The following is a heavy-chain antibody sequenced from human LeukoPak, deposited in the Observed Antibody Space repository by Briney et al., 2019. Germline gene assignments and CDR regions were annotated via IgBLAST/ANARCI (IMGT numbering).Heavy chain of an antibody. CDR3: VKGWIQAVGNFC. CDR2: TFYRSKWYN. D-gene: IGHD5-18*01. CDR1: GYXVSSNSAA. J-gene: IGHJ4*02. V-gene: IGHV6-1*01. Sequence: SQTLSLTCAISGYXVSSNSAAWNWIRQSPSRGLEWLGRTFYRSKWYNDYAVSVKSRITITPDTSKNQVSLQLNSVTPEDTAVYYCVKGWIQAVGNFCWGQGTLVTVSS.